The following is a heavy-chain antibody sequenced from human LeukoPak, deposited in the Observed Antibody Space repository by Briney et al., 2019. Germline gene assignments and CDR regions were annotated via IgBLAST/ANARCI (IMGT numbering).Heavy chain of an antibody. J-gene: IGHJ6*03. V-gene: IGHV1-8*01. CDR3: ARRSGYYDFWSGYYTAYYYYYYMDV. CDR2: MNPNSGNT. CDR1: GYTFTSYD. Sequence: ASVKVSCKASGYTFTSYDINWVRQATGQGLEWMGWMNPNSGNTGYAQKFQGRVTMTRNTSISTAYIELSSLRSEDTAVYYCARRSGYYDFWSGYYTAYYYYYYMDVWGKGTTVTVSS. D-gene: IGHD3-3*01.